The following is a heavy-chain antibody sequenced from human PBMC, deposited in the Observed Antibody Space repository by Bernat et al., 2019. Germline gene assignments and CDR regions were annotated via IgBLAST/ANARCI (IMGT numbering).Heavy chain of an antibody. V-gene: IGHV3-53*05. D-gene: IGHD2-15*01. CDR3: ARGDCSGGSCYSLYY. Sequence: EVQLVETGGGLIQPGVSLRLSCAAPGFTVSSNYMSWVRQAPRKGLGGVSVIYSGGNTYSADSVKGRFTISRDNSKTTRYLQMNSLSAEETAVYYCARGDCSGGSCYSLYYWGQGTLVTVSS. J-gene: IGHJ4*02. CDR1: GFTVSSNY. CDR2: IYSGGNT.